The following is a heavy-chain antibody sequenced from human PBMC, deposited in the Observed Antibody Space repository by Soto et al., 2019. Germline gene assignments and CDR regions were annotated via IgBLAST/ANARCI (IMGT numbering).Heavy chain of an antibody. D-gene: IGHD3-16*01. J-gene: IGHJ4*02. CDR2: INQDTSYR. V-gene: IGHV3-7*01. CDR3: AKVGYNDWDFDR. CDR1: GFRFSSYW. Sequence: LRLSCVASGFRFSSYWMTWVRQAPGKGLEWVAIINQDTSYRYYVDSVEGRFTISRDNAKSSVYLQMNSLRAEDTALYYCAKVGYNDWDFDRWGQGTLVTVSS.